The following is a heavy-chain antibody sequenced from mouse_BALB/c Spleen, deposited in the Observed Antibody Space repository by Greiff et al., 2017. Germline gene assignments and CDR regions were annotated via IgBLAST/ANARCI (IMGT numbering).Heavy chain of an antibody. D-gene: IGHD2-3*01. CDR2: IRLKSDNYAT. CDR1: GFTFSSYW. J-gene: IGHJ3*01. CDR3: TRPNGYWGWFAY. Sequence: EVKLEESGGGLVQPGGSMKLSCVASGFTFSSYWMSWVRQSPEKGLEWVAEIRLKSDNYATHYAESVKGKFTISRDDSKSRLYLQMNSLRAEDTGIYYCTRPNGYWGWFAYWGQGTLVTVSA. V-gene: IGHV6-6*02.